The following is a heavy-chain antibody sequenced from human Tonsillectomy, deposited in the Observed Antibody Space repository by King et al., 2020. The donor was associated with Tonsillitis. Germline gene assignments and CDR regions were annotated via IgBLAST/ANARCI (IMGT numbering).Heavy chain of an antibody. D-gene: IGHD5-18*01. CDR1: GFTFSSYW. V-gene: IGHV3-7*01. CDR2: IKQDGSEK. CDR3: ARGPGIWLDY. J-gene: IGHJ4*02. Sequence: VQLVESGGGLVQPGGSLRLSCAASGFTFSSYWMTWVRQAPGKGLEWVANIKQDGSEKYYGDSVKGRFTISRDNAKNSLYLQMNSLRADDTAVYYCARGPGIWLDYWGQGTLVTVSS.